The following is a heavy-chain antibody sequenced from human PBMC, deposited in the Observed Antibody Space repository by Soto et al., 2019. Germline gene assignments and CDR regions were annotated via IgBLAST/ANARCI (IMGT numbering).Heavy chain of an antibody. D-gene: IGHD6-13*01. Sequence: GGSLRLSCAASGFTFSSYAMSWVRQAPGKGLEWVSAISGSGGSTYYADSVKGRFTISRDNSKNTLYLQMNSLRAEDTAVYYCAKDSLAAAGFYYYYGMDVWGQGTTVTVSS. CDR2: ISGSGGST. CDR3: AKDSLAAAGFYYYYGMDV. J-gene: IGHJ6*02. CDR1: GFTFSSYA. V-gene: IGHV3-23*01.